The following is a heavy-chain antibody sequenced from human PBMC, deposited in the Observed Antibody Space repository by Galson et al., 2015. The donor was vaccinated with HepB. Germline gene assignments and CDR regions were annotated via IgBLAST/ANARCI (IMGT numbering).Heavy chain of an antibody. D-gene: IGHD2-2*01. J-gene: IGHJ3*02. Sequence: SVKVSCKASGYTFTSYYMHWVRQAPGQGLERMRIINPGGGSTSYAQKFQGRVTMTRDTSTSTVYMELSSLRSEDTAVYYCARGGGSIVVVPAAFDAFDIWGQGTMVTVSS. CDR3: ARGGGSIVVVPAAFDAFDI. CDR1: GYTFTSYY. CDR2: INPGGGST. V-gene: IGHV1-46*01.